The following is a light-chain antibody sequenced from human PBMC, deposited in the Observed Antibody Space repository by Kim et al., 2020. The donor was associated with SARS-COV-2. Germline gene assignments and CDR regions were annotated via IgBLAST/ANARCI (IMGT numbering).Light chain of an antibody. CDR2: VNSDGSH. Sequence: ASVKLTCTLSSGNSSYAIAWHQQHPEKGPRYLMKVNSDGSHTKGDGIPDRFSGSRSGAARYLTISSLQSEDEADYYCQTWDTGIRVFGGGTQLTVL. CDR1: SGNSSYA. V-gene: IGLV4-69*01. J-gene: IGLJ3*02. CDR3: QTWDTGIRV.